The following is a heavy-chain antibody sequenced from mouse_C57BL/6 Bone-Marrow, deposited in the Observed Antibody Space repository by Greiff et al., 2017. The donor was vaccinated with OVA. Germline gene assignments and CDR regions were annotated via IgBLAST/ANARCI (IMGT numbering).Heavy chain of an antibody. CDR2: IYPRSGNT. D-gene: IGHD1-1*01. V-gene: IGHV1-81*01. J-gene: IGHJ2*01. CDR3: ARHLLYYYGSSY. CDR1: GYTFTSYG. Sequence: ESGAELARPGASVKLSCKASGYTFTSYGISWVKQRTGQGLEWIGEIYPRSGNTYYNEKFKGKATLTADKSSSTAYMELRSLTSEDSAVYFCARHLLYYYGSSYWGQGTTLTVSS.